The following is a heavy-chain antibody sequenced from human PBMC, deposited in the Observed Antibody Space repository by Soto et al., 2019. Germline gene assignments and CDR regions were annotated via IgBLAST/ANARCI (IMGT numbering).Heavy chain of an antibody. Sequence: SETLSLTCSVSGDSISDSSYYWGWIRQPPGKGLEWIGTIYYSGITYYNPSLKSRVTISVDKSKNQFSLKLNSVTAADTAMYYCRSSTSCYDESCVDVWGQGTMVTVSS. CDR1: GDSISDSSYY. CDR2: IYYSGIT. J-gene: IGHJ6*02. D-gene: IGHD2-2*01. V-gene: IGHV4-39*01. CDR3: RSSTSCYDESCVDV.